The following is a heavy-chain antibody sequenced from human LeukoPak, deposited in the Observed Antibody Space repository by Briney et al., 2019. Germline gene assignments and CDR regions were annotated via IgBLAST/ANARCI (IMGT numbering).Heavy chain of an antibody. Sequence: GGSLRLSCAASESTVSSNYMNWVRQAPGKGLEWVLIIYPGDSTYYADSMNGRFTISRDISKNTLYLQMNSLRAEDTAVYYCAKCFWGRAAAGRLRDYYYYYMDVWGKGTTVTVSS. V-gene: IGHV3-53*01. D-gene: IGHD6-13*01. CDR2: IYPGDST. J-gene: IGHJ6*03. CDR1: ESTVSSNY. CDR3: AKCFWGRAAAGRLRDYYYYYMDV.